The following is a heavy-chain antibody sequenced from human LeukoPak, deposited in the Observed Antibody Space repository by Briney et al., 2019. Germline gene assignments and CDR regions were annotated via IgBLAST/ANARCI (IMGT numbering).Heavy chain of an antibody. CDR3: AKMPVSYSSGWSNFDY. V-gene: IGHV3-23*01. J-gene: IGHJ4*02. CDR2: ISGSAAST. Sequence: GGSLRLSCAASGFTFSSYAMSWVRQAPGKGLEWVSGISGSAASTYYADSVKGRFTISRDNPKDTLYLQMNSLRAEDTAVYFCAKMPVSYSSGWSNFDYWGQGTLVTVSS. CDR1: GFTFSSYA. D-gene: IGHD6-19*01.